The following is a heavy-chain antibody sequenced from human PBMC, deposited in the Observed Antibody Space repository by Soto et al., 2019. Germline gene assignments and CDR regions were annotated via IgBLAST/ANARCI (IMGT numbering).Heavy chain of an antibody. D-gene: IGHD2-15*01. CDR3: ARALGVVVGARGHEGAFDI. Sequence: QVQLVQSGAEVKKPGASVKVSCKASGYTFTSYGISWVRQAPGQGLEWMGWISANNGNTNYEQKLKGRVTMTTDTXXSXAXXEMRSLTSDDTAVYYCARALGVVVGARGHEGAFDIWGQGTMVTVSS. CDR2: ISANNGNT. V-gene: IGHV1-18*01. J-gene: IGHJ3*02. CDR1: GYTFTSYG.